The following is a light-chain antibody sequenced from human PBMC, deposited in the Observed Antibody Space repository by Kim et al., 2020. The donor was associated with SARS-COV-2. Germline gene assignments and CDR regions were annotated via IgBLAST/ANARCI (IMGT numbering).Light chain of an antibody. V-gene: IGLV3-1*01. CDR2: QDN. Sequence: SVSPGQTASITCSGDKLGDKYASWYQQKPGQSPVLVIYQDNMRPSGIPERFSGSNSGNTATLTISGTQAMDEADYFCQAWDSNIVVFGGGTKLTVL. CDR3: QAWDSNIVV. CDR1: KLGDKY. J-gene: IGLJ3*02.